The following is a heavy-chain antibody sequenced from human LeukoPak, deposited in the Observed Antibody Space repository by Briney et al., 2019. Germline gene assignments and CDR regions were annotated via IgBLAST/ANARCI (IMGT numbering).Heavy chain of an antibody. J-gene: IGHJ4*02. V-gene: IGHV3-23*01. CDR3: AKSDYFDSSGYLVR. CDR1: GFTFSRYA. D-gene: IGHD3-22*01. Sequence: GGSLRLSCAASGFTFSRYAMSWVRQAPGKGLEWVSGISDSGGSTYYADSVKGRFTISRDNSKNTLYLQMDSLRAEDTAVYYCAKSDYFDSSGYLVRWGQGTLVTVSS. CDR2: ISDSGGST.